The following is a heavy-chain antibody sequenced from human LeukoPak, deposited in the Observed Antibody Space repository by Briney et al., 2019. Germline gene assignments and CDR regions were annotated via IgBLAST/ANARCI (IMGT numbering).Heavy chain of an antibody. Sequence: GGSLRLSCAASGFTFSSYAMSWVRQAPGKGLEGVSAISGSGGSTYYADSVKGRFTISRDNSKNTLHLQMNSLRAEDTAVYYCAKEYYDFWSGYDDYWGQGTLVTVSS. CDR3: AKEYYDFWSGYDDY. V-gene: IGHV3-23*01. J-gene: IGHJ4*02. D-gene: IGHD3-3*01. CDR2: ISGSGGST. CDR1: GFTFSSYA.